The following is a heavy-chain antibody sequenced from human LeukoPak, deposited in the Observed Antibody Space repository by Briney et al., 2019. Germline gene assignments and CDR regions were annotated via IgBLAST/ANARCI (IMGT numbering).Heavy chain of an antibody. Sequence: SETLSLTCTVSGGSISSYYWSWIRQPPGKGLEWIGEINHSGSTNYIPSLKSRVTISIDTSKNQFSLKLSSVTAADTAVYYCARAGGYCSGGSCSQFDPWGQGTLVTVSS. V-gene: IGHV4-34*01. J-gene: IGHJ5*02. CDR1: GGSISSYY. D-gene: IGHD2-15*01. CDR3: ARAGGYCSGGSCSQFDP. CDR2: INHSGST.